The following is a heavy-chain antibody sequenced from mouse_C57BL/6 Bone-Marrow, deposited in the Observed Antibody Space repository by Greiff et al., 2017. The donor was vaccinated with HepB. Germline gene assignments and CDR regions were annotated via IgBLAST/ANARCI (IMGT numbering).Heavy chain of an antibody. CDR3: ARDGLTTGFAY. D-gene: IGHD1-1*01. Sequence: QVQLQQSGAELVKPGASVKLSCKASGYTFTEYTIHWVKQRSGQGLEWIGWLYPGSGSIKYNEKFKDKATLTADKSSSVVYMELNRLTSEDSAVYFSARDGLTTGFAYWGQGTLVTVSA. CDR1: GYTFTEYT. J-gene: IGHJ3*01. V-gene: IGHV1-62-2*01. CDR2: LYPGSGSI.